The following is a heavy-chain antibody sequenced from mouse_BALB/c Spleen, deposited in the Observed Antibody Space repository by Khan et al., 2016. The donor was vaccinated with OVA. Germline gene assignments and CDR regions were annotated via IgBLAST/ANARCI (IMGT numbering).Heavy chain of an antibody. Sequence: QVQLKESGAERAKPGASVKMSCTASGFTFTTYWMHWVKQRPGQGLEWIGYINPTSGYTDYHEKFKDRATLSADKSYSTAYLQLSSLTSEDSAVYYCIRERIDYWGKGTTLKVAS. CDR1: GFTFTTYW. J-gene: IGHJ2*01. V-gene: IGHV1-7*01. CDR2: INPTSGYT. CDR3: IRERIDY.